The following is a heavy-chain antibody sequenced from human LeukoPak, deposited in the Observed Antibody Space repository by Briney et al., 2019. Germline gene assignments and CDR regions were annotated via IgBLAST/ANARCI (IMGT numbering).Heavy chain of an antibody. CDR3: AGGSTSRETNWFDP. V-gene: IGHV1-18*04. CDR2: ISAYNGNT. D-gene: IGHD2-2*01. Sequence: ASVKVSCKASGYTFTGYYMHWVRQAPGQGLEWLGWISAYNGNTKYAQKLQDRVSLPTDTSTTTAYMELRNLRSDDTAVYFCAGGSTSRETNWFDPWGQGALVTVSS. CDR1: GYTFTGYY. J-gene: IGHJ5*02.